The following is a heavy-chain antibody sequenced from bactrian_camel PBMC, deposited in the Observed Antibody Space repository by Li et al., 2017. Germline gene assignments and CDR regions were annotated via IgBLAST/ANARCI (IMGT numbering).Heavy chain of an antibody. CDR1: GFSSSTCG. CDR3: SVTTNPMCNVVGY. V-gene: IGHV3S53*01. CDR2: ILINGTP. D-gene: IGHD5*01. Sequence: QVQLVESGGGSVEAWDSLRLTCTAPGFSSSTCGMAWYRQAAGKQREWVGSILINGTPEYADSVKGRFNISADKHKDTVYPQMSSLKPEDTARYSCSVTTNPMCNVVGYRSLGTQVTVS. J-gene: IGHJ4*01.